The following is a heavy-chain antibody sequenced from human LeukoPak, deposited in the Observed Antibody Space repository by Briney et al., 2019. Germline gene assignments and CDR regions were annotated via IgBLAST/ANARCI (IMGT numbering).Heavy chain of an antibody. Sequence: GGSLRLSCVASGFTFSSRDWMTWVRQAPGKGLEWVANIKQDGSEKNYVDSVKGRFTISRDNAKNSVDLQMNSLRVDDTAVYYCARAYFDYWGQGTLVTVSS. CDR3: ARAYFDY. V-gene: IGHV3-7*01. CDR1: GFTFSSRDW. CDR2: IKQDGSEK. J-gene: IGHJ4*02.